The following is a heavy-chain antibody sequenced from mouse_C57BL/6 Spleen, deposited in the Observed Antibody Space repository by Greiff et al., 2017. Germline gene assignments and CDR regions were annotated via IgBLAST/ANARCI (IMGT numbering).Heavy chain of an antibody. CDR1: GYAFSSSW. CDR3: ARDYGSSHEVAY. J-gene: IGHJ3*01. D-gene: IGHD1-1*01. V-gene: IGHV1-82*01. CDR2: IYPGDGDT. Sequence: VQLQQSGPELVKPGASVKISCKASGYAFSSSWMNWVKQRPGKGLEWIGRIYPGDGDTNYNGKFKGKATLTADKSSSTAYMQLSSLTSEDSAVYFSARDYGSSHEVAYWGQGTLVTVSA.